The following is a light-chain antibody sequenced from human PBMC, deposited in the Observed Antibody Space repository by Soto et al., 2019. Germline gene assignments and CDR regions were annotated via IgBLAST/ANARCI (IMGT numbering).Light chain of an antibody. CDR1: SSDVGGYNY. J-gene: IGLJ1*01. V-gene: IGLV2-14*01. CDR2: DVS. Sequence: QSALTQPASVSGSPGQLITVSCTETSSDVGGYNYVSWYQQHPGKAPKLIIYDVSVRPSGVSDRFSGSKSGNTASLTISGLQAEDEADYYCSSFTRNKSYVFGGGTKVTVL. CDR3: SSFTRNKSYV.